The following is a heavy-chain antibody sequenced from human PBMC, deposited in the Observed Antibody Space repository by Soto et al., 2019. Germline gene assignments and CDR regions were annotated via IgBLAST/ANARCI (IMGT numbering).Heavy chain of an antibody. V-gene: IGHV4-4*02. CDR3: VRRGCDSIFGSLDH. J-gene: IGHJ4*02. Sequence: QVQLQESGPGLVKPSGTLSLTCAVSGGSISSGDWCWSWVRQSPGKGLEWIGEIYYSGSTTYNPSLKNRVTISADKSENQFSLRLSSVTAADMAVYYCVRRGCDSIFGSLDHWGQGTLVTVSS. CDR1: GGSISSGDW. D-gene: IGHD2-21*02. CDR2: IYYSGST.